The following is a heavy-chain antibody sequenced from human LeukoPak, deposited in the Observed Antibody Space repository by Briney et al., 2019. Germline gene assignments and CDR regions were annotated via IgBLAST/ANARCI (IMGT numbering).Heavy chain of an antibody. V-gene: IGHV4-34*01. CDR1: GGSFSGYY. CDR2: INHSGST. J-gene: IGHJ4*02. D-gene: IGHD2-2*01. CDR3: ARRRFCSSTSCYGIPEDY. Sequence: SETLSLTCAVYGGSFSGYYWSWIRQPPGKGLEWIGEINHSGSTNYNPSLKSRVTISVDTSKNQFSLKLSSVTAADTAVYYCARRRFCSSTSCYGIPEDYWGQGTLVTVSS.